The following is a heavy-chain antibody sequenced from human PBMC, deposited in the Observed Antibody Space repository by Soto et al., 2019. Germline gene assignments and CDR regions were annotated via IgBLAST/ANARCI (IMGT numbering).Heavy chain of an antibody. V-gene: IGHV1-69*06. CDR2: IIPIFGTA. D-gene: IGHD2-15*01. CDR3: ARGAGGGDCSGGSCYSGYGMDV. J-gene: IGHJ6*02. Sequence: QVQLVQSGAEVKKPGSSVKVSCKASGGTFSSYAISWVRQAPGQGLEWMGGIIPIFGTANYAQEFQGRVTITADKSTSTAYMELSRLSTEDTAVYYCARGAGGGDCSGGSCYSGYGMDVWGQGTTVTVSS. CDR1: GGTFSSYA.